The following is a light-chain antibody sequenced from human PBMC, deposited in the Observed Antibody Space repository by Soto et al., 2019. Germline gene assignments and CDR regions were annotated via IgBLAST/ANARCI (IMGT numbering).Light chain of an antibody. Sequence: DIQMTQSPSTLSASVGDRVTITCRASQSISSWLAWYQQKPGKAPKLLIYDDSSLESGVPSRFSGSGSGTEFTLTISSLQPDDFGLYYCQQYDVYSTFGQGTKVDIK. CDR1: QSISSW. V-gene: IGKV1-5*01. CDR3: QQYDVYST. CDR2: DDS. J-gene: IGKJ1*01.